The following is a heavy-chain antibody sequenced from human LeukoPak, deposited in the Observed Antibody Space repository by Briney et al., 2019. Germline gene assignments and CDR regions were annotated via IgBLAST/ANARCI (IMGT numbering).Heavy chain of an antibody. CDR2: ISGTTDTI. D-gene: IGHD4/OR15-4a*01. Sequence: GGSLRLSCAATGFTFSSFTMNWVRQAPGKGLEWVSSISGTTDTIYYADSVKGRFTISRNNANNSVSLQMNSLRPEDRVVYFGARRRVLSVARALDYWGQGTLVTVSS. V-gene: IGHV3-48*04. CDR3: ARRRVLSVARALDY. CDR1: GFTFSSFT. J-gene: IGHJ4*02.